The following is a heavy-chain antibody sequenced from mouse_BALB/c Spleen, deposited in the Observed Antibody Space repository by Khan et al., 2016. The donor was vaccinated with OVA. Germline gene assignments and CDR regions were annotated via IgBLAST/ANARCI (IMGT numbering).Heavy chain of an antibody. V-gene: IGHV1-34*01. Sequence: VQLKQPGSELMKPGVSVKLSCKASGYSFTTYYMHWVKQSHGKSLEWIGYIDPVNGGNDYTQKLKGKSTFTVDKSSSTAYMHLSSLTSEDTAVHYYARGTFDYWGQGTLVTISA. CDR1: GYSFTTYY. D-gene: IGHD3-3*01. CDR2: IDPVNGGN. CDR3: ARGTFDY. J-gene: IGHJ3*01.